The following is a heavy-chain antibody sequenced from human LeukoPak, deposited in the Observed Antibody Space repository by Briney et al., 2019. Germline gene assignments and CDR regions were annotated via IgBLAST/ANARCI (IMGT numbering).Heavy chain of an antibody. CDR2: ISSSSSYI. D-gene: IGHD2-8*01. CDR1: GFTFSSYS. J-gene: IGHJ5*02. V-gene: IGHV3-21*01. Sequence: GGSLRLSCAASGFTFSSYSMDWVRQAPGKGLEWVSSISSSSSYIYYADSVKGRFTISRDNAKNSLYLQMNSLRAEDTAVYYCARDFGPNGFDPWGQGTLVTVSS. CDR3: ARDFGPNGFDP.